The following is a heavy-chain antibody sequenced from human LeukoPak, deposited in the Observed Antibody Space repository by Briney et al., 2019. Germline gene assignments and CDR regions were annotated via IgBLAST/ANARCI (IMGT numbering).Heavy chain of an antibody. CDR3: AKDFPLGYSDY. CDR1: GFTFSNYN. CDR2: ISSSSTTI. Sequence: PGGSLRLSCAASGFTFSNYNMNWVRQAPGKGLEWVSYISSSSTTIYYADSVKGRFTISRDNAKNSLYLQMNSLRAEDTAVYYCAKDFPLGYSDYWGQGTLVTVSS. D-gene: IGHD3-22*01. V-gene: IGHV3-48*01. J-gene: IGHJ4*02.